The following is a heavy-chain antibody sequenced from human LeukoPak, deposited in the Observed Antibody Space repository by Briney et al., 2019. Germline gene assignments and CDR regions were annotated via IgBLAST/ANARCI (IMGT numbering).Heavy chain of an antibody. CDR1: GGTFSSYA. CDR2: IIPIFGTA. CDR3: ARDRSIAARPGWFDP. J-gene: IGHJ5*02. Sequence: EASVKVSFKASGGTFSSYAISWVRQAPGQGLEWMGEIIPIFGTAHYAQKIQGRVTITTDESTSTAYMELSSLRSEDTAVYYCARDRSIAARPGWFDPWGQGTLVTVSS. V-gene: IGHV1-69*05. D-gene: IGHD6-6*01.